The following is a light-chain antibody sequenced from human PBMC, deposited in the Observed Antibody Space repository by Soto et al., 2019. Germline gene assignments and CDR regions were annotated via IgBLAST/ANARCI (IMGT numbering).Light chain of an antibody. J-gene: IGKJ1*01. Sequence: ETVMTQSPATLSVPPGEGAVLSCRASQNVDSYLAWYQLRPGQAPRVLIYGASTRASGIPTRFSGSGSGTEFTLTIGSLQSEDSAVYYCQQYKDWPKTFGQGTKVEIK. CDR1: QNVDSY. CDR2: GAS. CDR3: QQYKDWPKT. V-gene: IGKV3-15*01.